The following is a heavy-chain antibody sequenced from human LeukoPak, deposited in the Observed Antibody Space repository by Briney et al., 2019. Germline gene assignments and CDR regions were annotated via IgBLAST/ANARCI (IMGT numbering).Heavy chain of an antibody. V-gene: IGHV4-31*03. CDR3: ARDYRFDSGYDLLDAFDV. J-gene: IGHJ3*01. Sequence: SETLSLTCTVSGGSISSGVCYWSWIRQHPGKGLEWIAYIYYSGSSSYNPSLKSRVTISVDTSKNQFSLKLSSVTAADTAVYYCARDYRFDSGYDLLDAFDVWGQGTMVTVSS. CDR2: IYYSGSS. D-gene: IGHD5-12*01. CDR1: GGSISSGVCY.